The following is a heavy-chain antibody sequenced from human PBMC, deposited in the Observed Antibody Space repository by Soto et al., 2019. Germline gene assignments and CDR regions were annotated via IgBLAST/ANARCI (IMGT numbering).Heavy chain of an antibody. CDR1: GFSLSTSGVA. CDR3: AHKRADCIGTDCYHWFDP. V-gene: IGHV2-5*02. J-gene: IGHJ5*02. D-gene: IGHD2-2*01. Sequence: QITLKESGPTLVKPTQTLTLTCTFSGFSLSTSGVAVGWIRQPPGKALEWLALIYWDDDERYSPSLKTRLTITKDTSKNQVFLTMTNMDPVDTATYYRAHKRADCIGTDCYHWFDPWGQGTLVTVSS. CDR2: IYWDDDE.